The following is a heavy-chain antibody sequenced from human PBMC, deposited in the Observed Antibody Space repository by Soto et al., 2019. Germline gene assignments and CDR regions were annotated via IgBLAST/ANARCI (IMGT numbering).Heavy chain of an antibody. CDR3: ARGRAGYCSSTSCYVGYYYYYIDV. Sequence: SETLSLTCTVSGGSISSYYWSWIRQPPGKGLEWIGYIYYSGSTNYNPSLKSRVTISVDTSKNQFSLKRSSVTAADTAVYYCARGRAGYCSSTSCYVGYYYYYIDVWGKGTTVTVSS. CDR1: GGSISSYY. CDR2: IYYSGST. V-gene: IGHV4-59*01. J-gene: IGHJ6*03. D-gene: IGHD2-2*01.